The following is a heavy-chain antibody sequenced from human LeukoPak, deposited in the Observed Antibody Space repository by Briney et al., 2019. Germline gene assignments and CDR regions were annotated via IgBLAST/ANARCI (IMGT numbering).Heavy chain of an antibody. Sequence: SETLSLTCTVSGGSISSSSYYWGWIRQPPGKGLEWIGSIYYSWSTYYNPSLKSRFTITVETSKNQFSLKLGSVTAADTAVYYCASYGDYGKFPFDYWGQGTLVSVSS. CDR2: IYYSWST. D-gene: IGHD4-17*01. V-gene: IGHV4-39*01. CDR1: GGSISSSSYY. CDR3: ASYGDYGKFPFDY. J-gene: IGHJ4*02.